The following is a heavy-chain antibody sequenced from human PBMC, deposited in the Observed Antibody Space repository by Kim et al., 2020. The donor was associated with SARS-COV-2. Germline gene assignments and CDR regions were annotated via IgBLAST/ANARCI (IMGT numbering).Heavy chain of an antibody. CDR1: GYTFTSYA. V-gene: IGHV7-4-1*02. Sequence: ASVKVSCKASGYTFTSYAMNWVRQAPGQGLEWMGWINTNTGNPTYAQGFTGRFVFSLDTSVSTAYLQISSLKAEDTAVYYCARIRGRTSCYRPGYCSDEQVDYWGQGTLVTVSS. D-gene: IGHD2-2*01. CDR3: ARIRGRTSCYRPGYCSDEQVDY. J-gene: IGHJ4*02. CDR2: INTNTGNP.